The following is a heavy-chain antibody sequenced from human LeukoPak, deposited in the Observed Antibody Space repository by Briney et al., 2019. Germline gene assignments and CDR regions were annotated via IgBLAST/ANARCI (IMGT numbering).Heavy chain of an antibody. CDR1: GFTLSSYA. Sequence: GTSLRLSCAASGFTLSSYAMHWVRQAPGKGLEWVAGISYDGNNKNYADSVNGRFTISRDNSENTVHLQMNSLRAEATAVSSCARGYSSSWLGYFDYWGQGTPVTVSS. D-gene: IGHD6-13*01. CDR2: ISYDGNNK. V-gene: IGHV3-30-3*01. J-gene: IGHJ4*02. CDR3: ARGYSSSWLGYFDY.